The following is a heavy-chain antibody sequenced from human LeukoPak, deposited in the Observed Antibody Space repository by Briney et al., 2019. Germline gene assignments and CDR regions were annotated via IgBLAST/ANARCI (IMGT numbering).Heavy chain of an antibody. D-gene: IGHD6-19*01. J-gene: IGHJ4*02. CDR2: ISSSGSGTYYT. CDR3: AKGLAVARYYFDY. Sequence: GGSLRLSCAASGFTFSTYAMSWVRRAPGKGLEWVSAISSSGSGTYYTYYADSVKGRFTISRDNSKNTLYLQMNSLRAEDTAVYYCAKGLAVARYYFDYWGQGTLVTVSS. V-gene: IGHV3-23*01. CDR1: GFTFSTYA.